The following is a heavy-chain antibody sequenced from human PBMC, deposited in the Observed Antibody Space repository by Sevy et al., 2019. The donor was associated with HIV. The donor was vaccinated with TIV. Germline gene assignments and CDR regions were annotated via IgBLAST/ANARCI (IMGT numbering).Heavy chain of an antibody. CDR1: GYSITSGYH. D-gene: IGHD6-13*01. J-gene: IGHJ4*02. CDR2: ISHSGST. V-gene: IGHV4-38-2*02. CDR3: ASWQPDY. Sequence: SETLSLTCTVSGYSITSGYHWGWVRQPPGKGLEWIGSISHSGSTYYNPSLMSRVTISVDTSKNQISLKLSSLTAADTAVYYCASWQPDYWGQRTLVTVSS.